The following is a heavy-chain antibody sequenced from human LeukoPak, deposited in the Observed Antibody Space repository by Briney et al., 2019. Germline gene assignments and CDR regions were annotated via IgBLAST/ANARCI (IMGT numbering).Heavy chain of an antibody. CDR2: MNPNSGNT. D-gene: IGHD6-13*01. CDR1: GYTFTSYD. CDR3: AREGGQQLVRGTFVEYFDY. J-gene: IGHJ4*02. V-gene: IGHV1-8*01. Sequence: ASVKVSCKASGYTFTSYDINWVRQATGQGLEWMGWMNPNSGNTGYAQKFQGRVTMIRNTSISTAYMELSSLRSEDTAVYYCAREGGQQLVRGTFVEYFDYWGQGTLVTVSS.